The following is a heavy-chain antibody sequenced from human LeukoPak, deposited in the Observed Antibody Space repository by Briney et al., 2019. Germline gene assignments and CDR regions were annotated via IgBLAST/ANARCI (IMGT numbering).Heavy chain of an antibody. CDR3: ARSPRGGTKTYFDY. CDR1: GGPISNYY. J-gene: IGHJ4*02. D-gene: IGHD1-14*01. CDR2: IYYSGST. V-gene: IGHV4-59*01. Sequence: PPETLSLTCTVSGGPISNYYWSWIRQPPGKGLEWIGYIYYSGSTNYNPSLKSRVTISVDTSKNQLSLRLSSVTAADTAVYYCARSPRGGTKTYFDYWGQGTLVTVSP.